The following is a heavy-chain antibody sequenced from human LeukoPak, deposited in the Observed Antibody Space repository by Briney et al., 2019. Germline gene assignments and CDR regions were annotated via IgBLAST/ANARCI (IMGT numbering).Heavy chain of an antibody. V-gene: IGHV4-59*01. Sequence: KPSETLSLTCTVSGGSISSYYWSWNRQPPGKGLEWIGYIYYSGSTNYNPSLKSRVTISVDTSKNQFSLKLSSVTAADTAVYYCARVSGRATDFDYWGQGTLVTVSS. CDR2: IYYSGST. CDR3: ARVSGRATDFDY. J-gene: IGHJ4*02. D-gene: IGHD1-26*01. CDR1: GGSISSYY.